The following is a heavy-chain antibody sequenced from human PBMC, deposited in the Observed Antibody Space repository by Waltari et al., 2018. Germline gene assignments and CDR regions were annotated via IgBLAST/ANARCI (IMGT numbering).Heavy chain of an antibody. D-gene: IGHD4-17*01. CDR3: ATGGDYDEYALHYFRGLDV. V-gene: IGHV1-24*01. Sequence: QVQLVQAEAEVMKPGASVKVSCKVSGNSITASPLHRVSQAPGKGLEWMGSFDPEDGEGTYAQGVLDRVTMTEDRSTNTAYMELSSLRLEDTAVYYCATGGDYDEYALHYFRGLDVWGQGTTVIVAS. J-gene: IGHJ6*02. CDR2: FDPEDGEG. CDR1: GNSITASP.